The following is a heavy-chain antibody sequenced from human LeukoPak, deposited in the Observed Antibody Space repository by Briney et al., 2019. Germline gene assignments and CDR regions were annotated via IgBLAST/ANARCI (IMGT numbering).Heavy chain of an antibody. J-gene: IGHJ4*02. D-gene: IGHD2-21*02. Sequence: ASVKVSCKASGYTFTSYAMNWVRQAPGQGLEWTGWINTNTGNPTYAQGFTGRFVFSLDTSVSTAYLQISSLKAEDTAVYYCAREPHCGGDCYSSGTFDYWGQGTLVTVSS. CDR2: INTNTGNP. CDR3: AREPHCGGDCYSSGTFDY. CDR1: GYTFTSYA. V-gene: IGHV7-4-1*02.